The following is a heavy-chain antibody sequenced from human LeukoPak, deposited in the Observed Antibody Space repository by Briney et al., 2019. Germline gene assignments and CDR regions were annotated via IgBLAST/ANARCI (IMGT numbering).Heavy chain of an antibody. J-gene: IGHJ4*02. Sequence: EASVKVSCKASGGTFSSYAISWVRQAPGQGLEWMGRINPNSGGTNYAQKFQGRVTMTRDTSISTAYMELSRLRSDDTAVYYCARAGMVRGVIITLFDYWGQGTLVTVSS. V-gene: IGHV1-2*06. CDR3: ARAGMVRGVIITLFDY. CDR1: GGTFSSYA. D-gene: IGHD3-10*01. CDR2: INPNSGGT.